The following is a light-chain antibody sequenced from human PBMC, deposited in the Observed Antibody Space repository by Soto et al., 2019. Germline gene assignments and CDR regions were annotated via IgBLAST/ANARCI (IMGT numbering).Light chain of an antibody. J-gene: IGKJ1*01. V-gene: IGKV3-11*01. Sequence: EIVLTQSPATLSLSPGGRATLSCRASQSVSTYLAWYQQKPGQAPRLLIYDASSRATGIPARFSGSGSGTDFPLTISSLEPEDFAVYYCQQRSDWPPTFGQGTKVEIK. CDR1: QSVSTY. CDR3: QQRSDWPPT. CDR2: DAS.